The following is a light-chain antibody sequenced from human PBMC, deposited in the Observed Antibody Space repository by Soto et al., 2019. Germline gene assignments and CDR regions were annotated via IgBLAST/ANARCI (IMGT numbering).Light chain of an antibody. Sequence: LTQPASVSGSPGQSITISCTGTSSDVGGYNYVSWYQQYPGKAPKLMIYDVSNRPSGVSNRFSGSKSGNTASLTISGLQAEDEADYYCSSFTRSSTPYVFGTGTKVTVL. V-gene: IGLV2-14*03. CDR3: SSFTRSSTPYV. CDR2: DVS. J-gene: IGLJ1*01. CDR1: SSDVGGYNY.